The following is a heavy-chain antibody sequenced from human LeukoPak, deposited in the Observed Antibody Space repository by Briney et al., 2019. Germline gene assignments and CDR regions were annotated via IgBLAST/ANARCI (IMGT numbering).Heavy chain of an antibody. J-gene: IGHJ3*02. Sequence: GGSLRLSCAASGFSFSSYAMSWVRQAPGKGLEWVSAISGSGGSTYYADSVKGRFTISRDNSKNTLYLQMNSLRAEDTAVYYCAKDLYLRGYDFWSGYSPEAFDIWGQGTMVTVSS. CDR1: GFSFSSYA. CDR3: AKDLYLRGYDFWSGYSPEAFDI. V-gene: IGHV3-23*01. CDR2: ISGSGGST. D-gene: IGHD3-3*01.